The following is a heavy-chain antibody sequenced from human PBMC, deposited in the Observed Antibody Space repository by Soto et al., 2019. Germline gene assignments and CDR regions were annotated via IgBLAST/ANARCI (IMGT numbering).Heavy chain of an antibody. CDR1: GFTFSSYA. CDR2: ISYDGSNK. V-gene: IGHV3-30-3*01. D-gene: IGHD5-18*01. Sequence: QVQLVESGGGVVQPGRSLRLSCAASGFTFSSYAMHWVRQAPGKGLEWVAVISYDGSNKYYADSVKGRFTISRDNSKNTLYLQMNSLRAEDTAVYYCARSPRYSYTHQCWSWYFDYWGQGTLVTVSS. CDR3: ARSPRYSYTHQCWSWYFDY. J-gene: IGHJ4*02.